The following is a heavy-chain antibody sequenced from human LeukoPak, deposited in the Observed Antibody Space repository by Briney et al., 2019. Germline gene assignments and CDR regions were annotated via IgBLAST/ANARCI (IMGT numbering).Heavy chain of an antibody. CDR2: INPSGGST. V-gene: IGHV1-46*01. Sequence: ASVKVSCKASGYTFTSYYMHWVRQAPGQGLEWMGIINPSGGSTSYAQKFQGRVTMTRDTSTSTVYMELSSLKSEDTAVYYCARAPNYYDSSGCIDYWGQGTLVTVSS. J-gene: IGHJ4*02. CDR3: ARAPNYYDSSGCIDY. CDR1: GYTFTSYY. D-gene: IGHD3-22*01.